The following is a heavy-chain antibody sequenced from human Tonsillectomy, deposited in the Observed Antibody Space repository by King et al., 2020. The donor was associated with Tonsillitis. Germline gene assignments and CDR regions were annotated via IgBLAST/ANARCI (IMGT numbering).Heavy chain of an antibody. CDR2: IYYSGST. D-gene: IGHD3-3*01. CDR3: ARGRYDFWSGYLSYMDV. J-gene: IGHJ6*03. Sequence: VQLQESGPGLVKPSETLSLTCTVSGGSISSYYWSWIRPPPGKGLEWIGYIYYSGSTNYNPSLKSRVTISVDTSKNQFSLKLSSVTAADTAVYYCARGRYDFWSGYLSYMDVWGKGTTVTVSS. CDR1: GGSISSYY. V-gene: IGHV4-59*01.